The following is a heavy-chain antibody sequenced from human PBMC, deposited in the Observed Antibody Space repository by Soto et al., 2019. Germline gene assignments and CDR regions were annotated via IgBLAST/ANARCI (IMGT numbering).Heavy chain of an antibody. CDR2: ISGSGGGT. D-gene: IGHD2-15*01. Sequence: PGGSLRLSCAASGFTFSSYAMTWFRQAPGKGLEWVSAISGSGGGTYYADSVKGRFTISRDNSKNTLLLQMNSLRVEDTAVYYRAKGSADMDVWGQGTQVTVSS. CDR1: GFTFSSYA. J-gene: IGHJ4*02. V-gene: IGHV3-23*01. CDR3: AKGSADMDV.